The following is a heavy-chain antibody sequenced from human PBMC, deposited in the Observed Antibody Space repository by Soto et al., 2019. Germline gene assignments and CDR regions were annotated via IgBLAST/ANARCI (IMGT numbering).Heavy chain of an antibody. CDR1: GLTFGNYA. V-gene: IGHV3-23*01. CDR3: AVTPNCGRDCSAASYWYFDI. D-gene: IGHD2-21*02. CDR2: ISGDSGRT. J-gene: IGHJ2*01. Sequence: EVQLLESGGGLVQPGGSVRLSCAASGLTFGNYAMSWVRQAPGKGLEWVSAISGDSGRTYYADSVKGRFTSSRDNSKNTLYLQMNTLRAEVTAVYYFAVTPNCGRDCSAASYWYFDIWGRGTLVTVSS.